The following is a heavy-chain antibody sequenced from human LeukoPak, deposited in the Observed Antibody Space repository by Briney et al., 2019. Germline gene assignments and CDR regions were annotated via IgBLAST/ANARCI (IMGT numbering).Heavy chain of an antibody. CDR2: ISGSGGST. V-gene: IGHV3-23*01. Sequence: GGSLRLSCAASGFTFSSYAMSWVRQAPGKGLEWVSAISGSGGSTYYADSVKGRFTISRDNSKNTLYLQMNSLRAEDTAVYYRAKSLTSHPRGWFDPWGQGTLVTVSS. D-gene: IGHD2-2*01. CDR1: GFTFSSYA. J-gene: IGHJ5*02. CDR3: AKSLTSHPRGWFDP.